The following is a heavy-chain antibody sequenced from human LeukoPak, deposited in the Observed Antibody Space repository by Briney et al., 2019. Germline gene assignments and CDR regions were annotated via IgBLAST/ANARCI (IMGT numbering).Heavy chain of an antibody. D-gene: IGHD2-15*01. CDR3: AKVVDCSGGSCYFDY. J-gene: IGHJ4*02. CDR1: GYSISSGYY. Sequence: SETLSLTCAVSGYSISSGYYWGWIRQPPGKGLEWIGSIYHSGSTYYNPSLKSRVTISVDTSKNQFSLKLSSVTAADTAVYYCAKVVDCSGGSCYFDYWGQGTLVTVSS. CDR2: IYHSGST. V-gene: IGHV4-38-2*01.